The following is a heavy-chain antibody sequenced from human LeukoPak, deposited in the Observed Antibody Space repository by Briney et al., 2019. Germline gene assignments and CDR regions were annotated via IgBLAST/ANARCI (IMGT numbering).Heavy chain of an antibody. CDR3: ARAWQWLVIDY. Sequence: ASVKVSCKASGYTFTSYGISWVRQAPGQGLEWMGWINTNTGSPTYAQGFTGRFVFSLDTSVSTAYLQISSLQAEDTAVYYCARAWQWLVIDYWGQGTLVTVSS. D-gene: IGHD6-19*01. J-gene: IGHJ4*02. CDR1: GYTFTSYG. V-gene: IGHV7-4-1*02. CDR2: INTNTGSP.